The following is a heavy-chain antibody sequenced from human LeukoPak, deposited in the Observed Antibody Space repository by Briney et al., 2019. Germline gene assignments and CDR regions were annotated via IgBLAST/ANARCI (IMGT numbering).Heavy chain of an antibody. CDR2: IYYSGTT. V-gene: IGHV4-30-4*08. Sequence: SQTLSLTCTVSGGSISSGDYYWRWHRQPPGKGLEWLGYIYYSGTTYYNPSLKIRVTISLDTSKNQFSLKLSSVTAADTAVYYCARDKLGYCSSTSCATRGFDYWGQGTLVTVSS. J-gene: IGHJ4*02. D-gene: IGHD2-2*01. CDR3: ARDKLGYCSSTSCATRGFDY. CDR1: GGSISSGDYY.